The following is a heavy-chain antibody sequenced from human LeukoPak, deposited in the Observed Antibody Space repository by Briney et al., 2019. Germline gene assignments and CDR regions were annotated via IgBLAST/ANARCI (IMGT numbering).Heavy chain of an antibody. V-gene: IGHV3-53*01. J-gene: IGHJ5*02. Sequence: GRSLRLSCSASGFTVSHNYMSWVRQAPGKGLEWVSIMYATSGTYYPDSVQGRFTISRDSFTNTLYLQMNSLRAEDSAVYYCARGNSDSWNYKRGFDHWGQGTLVTVSS. CDR2: MYATSGT. CDR3: ARGNSDSWNYKRGFDH. CDR1: GFTVSHNY. D-gene: IGHD1-7*01.